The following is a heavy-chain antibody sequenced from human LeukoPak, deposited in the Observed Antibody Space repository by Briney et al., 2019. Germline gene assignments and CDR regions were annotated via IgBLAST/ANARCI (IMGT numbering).Heavy chain of an antibody. J-gene: IGHJ6*04. CDR2: IYSGGST. D-gene: IGHD1-14*01. CDR1: GFTVSNNY. CDR3: ARDPTGASV. Sequence: GGSLRLSCAASGFTVSNNYMSWVRQAPGKGLEWISVIYSGGSTYYADSVKGRFTISRDNSKNTVYLQMNGLTDEDTAVYYCARDPTGASVWGKGTTGTLSS. V-gene: IGHV3-53*01.